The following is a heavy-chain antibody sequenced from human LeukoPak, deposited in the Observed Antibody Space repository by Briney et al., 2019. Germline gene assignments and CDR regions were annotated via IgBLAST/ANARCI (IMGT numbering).Heavy chain of an antibody. CDR3: AKEIAAAGFGDAFDI. CDR1: GGSFSGYY. CDR2: IYHSGST. J-gene: IGHJ3*02. V-gene: IGHV4-34*01. D-gene: IGHD6-13*01. Sequence: SETLSLTCAVYGGSFSGYYWSWIRQPPGKGLEWIGEIYHSGSTNYNPSLKSRVTISVDTSKNHFSLNLSSVTAADTAVYYCAKEIAAAGFGDAFDIWGQGTMVTVSS.